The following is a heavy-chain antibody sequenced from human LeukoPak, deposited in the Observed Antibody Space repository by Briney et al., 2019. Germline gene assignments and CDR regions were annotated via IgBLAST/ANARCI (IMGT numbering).Heavy chain of an antibody. D-gene: IGHD3-22*01. J-gene: IGHJ3*02. V-gene: IGHV4-34*01. CDR2: INHSGST. CDR1: GGSLSGYY. CDR3: ARLVGDSSGYTDAFDI. Sequence: TSSETLSLTCAVYGGSLSGYYWSWIRQPPGKGLEWIGQINHSGSTNYNPSLKSRVTISVDTSKNQFSLKLSSVTAADTAMYYCARLVGDSSGYTDAFDIWGQGTMVTVSS.